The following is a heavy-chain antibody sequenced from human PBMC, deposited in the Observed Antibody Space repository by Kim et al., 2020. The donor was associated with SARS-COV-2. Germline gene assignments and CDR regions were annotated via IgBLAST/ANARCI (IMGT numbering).Heavy chain of an antibody. J-gene: IGHJ4*02. CDR3: AISIIAAAGPCGY. Sequence: GGSLRLSCAASGFTFSSYAMHWVRQAPGKGLEWVAVISYDGSNKYYADSVKGRFTISRDNSKNTLYLQMNSLRAEDTAVYYCAISIIAAAGPCGYWGQGTLVTVSS. CDR2: ISYDGSNK. V-gene: IGHV3-30-3*01. D-gene: IGHD6-13*01. CDR1: GFTFSSYA.